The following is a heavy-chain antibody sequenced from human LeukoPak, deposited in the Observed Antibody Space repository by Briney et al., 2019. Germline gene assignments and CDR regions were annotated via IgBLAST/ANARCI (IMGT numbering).Heavy chain of an antibody. CDR2: IYAGGRS. D-gene: IGHD3-22*01. Sequence: PSQTLSLTCTVSNVSISSGSHYWNWIRQPAGKGLEWIGRIYAGGRSNYNPSLRSRVTISVDRSKNQFSLKLSSVTAADTAVYYCAGDHRSGYFDYWGQGTLVTISS. J-gene: IGHJ4*02. CDR1: NVSISSGSHY. CDR3: AGDHRSGYFDY. V-gene: IGHV4-61*02.